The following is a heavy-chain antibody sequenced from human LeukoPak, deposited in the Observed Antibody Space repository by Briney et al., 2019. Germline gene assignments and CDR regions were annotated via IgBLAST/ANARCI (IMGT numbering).Heavy chain of an antibody. D-gene: IGHD1-26*01. Sequence: GASVKVSCKASGYTFTSYGISWVRKAPGEGLEWIGWISAYNGNTNYAQKLQGRVTMTTDTSTSTAYMELRSLRSDDTAVYYCAGPKRSRSYQPFDYWGQGNLVTVSS. CDR1: GYTFTSYG. CDR2: ISAYNGNT. CDR3: AGPKRSRSYQPFDY. V-gene: IGHV1-18*01. J-gene: IGHJ4*02.